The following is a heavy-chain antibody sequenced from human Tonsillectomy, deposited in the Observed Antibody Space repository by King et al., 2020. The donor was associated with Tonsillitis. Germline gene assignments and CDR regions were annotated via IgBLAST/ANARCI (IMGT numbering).Heavy chain of an antibody. J-gene: IGHJ4*02. CDR2: ISWNSGTV. CDR3: AKDSRFLEWLLTT. V-gene: IGHV3-9*01. D-gene: IGHD3-3*01. CDR1: GFTFVDYA. Sequence: VQLVESGGGLVQPGRSLRLSCAASGFTFVDYAMHWVRQAPGKGLEWVSGISWNSGTVVYADSVKGRFTISRDNAKNSLYLQMNSLRAEDTALYYCAKDSRFLEWLLTTWGQETLVTVSS.